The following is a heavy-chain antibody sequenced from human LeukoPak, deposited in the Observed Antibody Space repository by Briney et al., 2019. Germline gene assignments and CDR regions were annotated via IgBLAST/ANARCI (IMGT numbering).Heavy chain of an antibody. D-gene: IGHD2-2*01. CDR2: ISSSGSTI. CDR1: GFTFSDYY. Sequence: GGSLRLSCAASGFTFSDYYMSWIRQAPGKGLEWVSYISSSGSTIYYADSVKGRFTISRDNAKNSLYLQMNSLRAEDTAVYYCAKDRYCSSTRCYGDFDYWGQETQVTVSS. CDR3: AKDRYCSSTRCYGDFDY. J-gene: IGHJ4*02. V-gene: IGHV3-11*01.